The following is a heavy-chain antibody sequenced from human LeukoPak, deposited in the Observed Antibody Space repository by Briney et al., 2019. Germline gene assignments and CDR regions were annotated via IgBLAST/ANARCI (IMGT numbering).Heavy chain of an antibody. CDR1: GGSISSYY. CDR2: IYYSGST. J-gene: IGHJ6*03. D-gene: IGHD4-17*01. Sequence: SETLSLTCTVSGGSISSYYWSWIRQPPGKGLEWIGYIYYSGSTNYNPSLKSRVTISVDTSKNQFSLKLSSVTAADTAVYYCARDPPESDGDYSYYFYYMDVWGKGTTVTVSS. V-gene: IGHV4-59*12. CDR3: ARDPPESDGDYSYYFYYMDV.